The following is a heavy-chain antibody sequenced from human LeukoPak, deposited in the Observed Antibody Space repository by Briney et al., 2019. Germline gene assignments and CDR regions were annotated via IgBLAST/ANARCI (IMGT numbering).Heavy chain of an antibody. CDR1: GFSFPSYG. D-gene: IGHD2-2*01. CDR2: VSAYNGNT. Sequence: ASVKVSCKASGFSFPSYGISWVRQAPGQGLEWMGWVSAYNGNTNYAQKLQGRVSMTTDTSTSTAYMELRSLRSDDTAVYYCARLGSLVPAAVHYWGQGTLVTVSS. J-gene: IGHJ4*02. CDR3: ARLGSLVPAAVHY. V-gene: IGHV1-18*01.